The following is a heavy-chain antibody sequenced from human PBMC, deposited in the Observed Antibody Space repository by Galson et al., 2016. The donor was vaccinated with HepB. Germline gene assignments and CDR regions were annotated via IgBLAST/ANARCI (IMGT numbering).Heavy chain of an antibody. J-gene: IGHJ5*02. Sequence: SLRLSCAASGFTFSGSAMSWVRQAPGQGLEWVSAIVPGGDSTYYADSVTARFIVSRDNSQNTLYLQMNSLRADDTAVYYCAKGGDYDAWGQGTLVIVSS. V-gene: IGHV3-23*01. D-gene: IGHD2-21*02. CDR1: GFTFSGSA. CDR2: IVPGGDST. CDR3: AKGGDYDA.